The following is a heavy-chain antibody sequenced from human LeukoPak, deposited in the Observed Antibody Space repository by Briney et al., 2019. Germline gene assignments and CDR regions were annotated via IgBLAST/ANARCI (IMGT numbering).Heavy chain of an antibody. V-gene: IGHV3-30*02. Sequence: PGGSLGLSCAASGFTFSSYGMHWVRQAPGKGLEWVAFIRYDGSNKCYADSVKGRLTISRDNSKNTLYLQMNSLRAEDTAVYYCAKDMFLSERFLASHFDYWGQGTLVTVSS. J-gene: IGHJ4*02. CDR1: GFTFSSYG. D-gene: IGHD3-10*02. CDR2: IRYDGSNK. CDR3: AKDMFLSERFLASHFDY.